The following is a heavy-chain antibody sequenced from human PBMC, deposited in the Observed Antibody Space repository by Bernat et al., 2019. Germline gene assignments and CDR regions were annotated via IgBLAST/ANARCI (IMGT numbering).Heavy chain of an antibody. CDR3: ARVHYYGSGRGLIDP. V-gene: IGHV4-38-2*01. J-gene: IGHJ5*02. CDR1: GYSISSGYY. D-gene: IGHD3-10*01. CDR2: IYHSGST. Sequence: QVQLQESGPGLVKPSETLSLTCAVSGYSISSGYYWGWIRQPPGKGLEWIGSIYHSGSTYYNPSLKSRVTISVDTSKNQFSPKLSSVTAADTAVYYCARVHYYGSGRGLIDPWGQGTLVTVSS.